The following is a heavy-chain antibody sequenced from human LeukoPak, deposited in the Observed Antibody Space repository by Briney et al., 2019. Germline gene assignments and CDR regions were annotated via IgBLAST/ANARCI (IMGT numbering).Heavy chain of an antibody. V-gene: IGHV3-74*01. D-gene: IGHD4-17*01. J-gene: IGHJ4*02. CDR2: INSGGSST. CDR1: GFTFSSYW. CDR3: ARDDYGDYPPGDY. Sequence: GGSLRLSCAASGFTFSSYWMHWVRQATGKGLVWVSRINSGGSSTRYADSVKGRFTISRDNAKNTLYLQMNSLRAEDTAVYYCARDDYGDYPPGDYWGQGTLVTVSS.